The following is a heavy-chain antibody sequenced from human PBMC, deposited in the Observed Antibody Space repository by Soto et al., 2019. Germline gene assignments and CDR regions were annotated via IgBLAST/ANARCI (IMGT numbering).Heavy chain of an antibody. Sequence: ASAKPSSKAPGYTYTSYALHWVRQAPGQRLEWMGWINAGNGNTKYSQKFQGRVTITRDTSASTAYMELSSLRSEDTAVYYCARAPSNYWGQGTLVTVSS. J-gene: IGHJ4*02. CDR3: ARAPSNY. CDR2: INAGNGNT. CDR1: GYTYTSYA. V-gene: IGHV1-3*01.